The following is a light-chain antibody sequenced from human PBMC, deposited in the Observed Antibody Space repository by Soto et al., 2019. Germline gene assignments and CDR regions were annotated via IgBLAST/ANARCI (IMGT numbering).Light chain of an antibody. CDR2: DAS. J-gene: IGKJ1*01. CDR1: QGIRND. V-gene: IGKV1-17*01. CDR3: LQHSTYPFT. Sequence: DIQMTQFPSTLSASVGDRVTINCRASQGIRNDLAWYQQKPGKAPKRLIYDASSLQSGVPSRFSGSGSGTEFTIAISSLQPEDFATFYCLQHSTYPFTFGQGTKVEIK.